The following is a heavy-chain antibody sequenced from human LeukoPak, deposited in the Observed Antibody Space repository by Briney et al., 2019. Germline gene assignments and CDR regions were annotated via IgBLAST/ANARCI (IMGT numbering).Heavy chain of an antibody. CDR1: GFSIGVNG. D-gene: IGHD2/OR15-2a*01. Sequence: PGGSLRLSCAVSGFSIGVNGVTWVRQTPEKGLEWVSAISENPERRHYYTSVRGRFVISRDMSKNSVFLQMASLRAEDTAIYYCAREENTLLLSLDYWGLGTLVTVSS. J-gene: IGHJ4*02. V-gene: IGHV3-23*01. CDR2: ISENPERR. CDR3: AREENTLLLSLDY.